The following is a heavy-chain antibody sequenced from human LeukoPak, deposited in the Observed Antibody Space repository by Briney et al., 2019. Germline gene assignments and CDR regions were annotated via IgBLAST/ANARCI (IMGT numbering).Heavy chain of an antibody. CDR3: AKDRCSNGVGCYYYYMDV. J-gene: IGHJ6*03. CDR2: IQYDGSNQ. Sequence: GGSLRLSCAASGFTFSSYAMHWVRQAPGKGLEWVAYIQYDGSNQQYADSVKGRFSISRDSSKNILYLQMNSLRAEDTAVYYCAKDRCSNGVGCYYYYMDVWGKGTTVTISS. D-gene: IGHD2-8*01. CDR1: GFTFSSYA. V-gene: IGHV3-30*04.